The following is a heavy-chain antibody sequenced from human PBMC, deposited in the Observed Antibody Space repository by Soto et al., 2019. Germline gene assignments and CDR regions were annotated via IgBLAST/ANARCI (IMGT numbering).Heavy chain of an antibody. V-gene: IGHV3-30-3*01. CDR2: IAYDGTIK. CDR3: ARDKIKGAPDYLDS. Sequence: QEQLVESGGAVVQPGRSLTLSCAASGFTFSANAMHWVRQAPGKGLEWVAVIAYDGTIKICRDSVKGRFTISRDDSKSTLYLQMNSLRPEDTAVYYCARDKIKGAPDYLDSWGQGTLVTVSS. CDR1: GFTFSANA. J-gene: IGHJ4*02. D-gene: IGHD1-26*01.